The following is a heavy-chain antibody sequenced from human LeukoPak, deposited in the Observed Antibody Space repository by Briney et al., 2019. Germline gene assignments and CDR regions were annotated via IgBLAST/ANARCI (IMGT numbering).Heavy chain of an antibody. J-gene: IGHJ4*02. CDR3: ARRYCSGRSCYYFDY. Sequence: PSETLSLTCTVSGGSISSSSYYWGWIRQPPWKGLEWIGSIYYSGSTYYNPSLKSRVTVSVDTSKNQFSLKLSSVTAADTAVYYCARRYCSGRSCYYFDYWGQGTLVTVSS. D-gene: IGHD2-15*01. CDR2: IYYSGST. CDR1: GGSISSSSYY. V-gene: IGHV4-39*01.